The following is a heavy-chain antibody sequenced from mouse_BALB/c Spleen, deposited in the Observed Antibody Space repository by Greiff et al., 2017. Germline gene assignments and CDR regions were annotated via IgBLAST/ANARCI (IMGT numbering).Heavy chain of an antibody. D-gene: IGHD1-1*01. CDR3: ARWGSRRYFDV. CDR1: GFTFSSYA. Sequence: EVKVVESGGGLVKPGGSLKLSCAASGFTFSSYAMSWVRQTPEKRLEWVAYISSGSSTIYYADTVKGRFTISRDNPKNTLFLQMTSLRSEDTAMYYCARWGSRRYFDVWGAGTTVTVSS. J-gene: IGHJ1*01. V-gene: IGHV5-17*02. CDR2: ISSGSSTI.